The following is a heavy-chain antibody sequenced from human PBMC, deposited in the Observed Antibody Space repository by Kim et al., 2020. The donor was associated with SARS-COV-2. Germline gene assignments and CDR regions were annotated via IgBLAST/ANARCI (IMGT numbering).Heavy chain of an antibody. CDR3: ARGSSFFDY. V-gene: IGHV1-2*02. CDR2: GGT. D-gene: IGHD6-6*01. Sequence: GGTNCSQKFQGRVTVTRDTSLSTAYMELGRLRSDDTAVYYCARGSSFFDYWGQGTLVTVSS. J-gene: IGHJ4*02.